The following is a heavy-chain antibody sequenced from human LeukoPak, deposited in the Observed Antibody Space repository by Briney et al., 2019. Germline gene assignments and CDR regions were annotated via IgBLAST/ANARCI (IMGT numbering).Heavy chain of an antibody. CDR2: IYYSGST. V-gene: IGHV4-59*11. CDR1: GGSISSHY. Sequence: SETLSLTCTVSGGSISSHYWSWIRQSPGKGLEWIGYIYYSGSTNYNPSLKSRVTISVDTSKNQFSLRLSSVAAADTAVYFCARGLSSTRRESDYWGQGTLVTVSS. D-gene: IGHD2-2*01. CDR3: ARGLSSTRRESDY. J-gene: IGHJ4*02.